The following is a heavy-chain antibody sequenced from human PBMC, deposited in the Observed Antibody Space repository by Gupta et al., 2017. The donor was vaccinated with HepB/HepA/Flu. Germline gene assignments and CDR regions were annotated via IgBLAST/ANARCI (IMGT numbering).Heavy chain of an antibody. CDR2: IYYSGST. J-gene: IGHJ2*01. V-gene: IGHV4-31*03. Sequence: QVQLQESGPGLVTPSQTLSLTCTVSGGSISSGGYYWSWIRQHPGKGLEWIGYIYYSGSTYYNPSLKSRVTISVDTSKNQFSLKLSSVTAADTAVYYCARGTSGYSYKWHYWYFDLWGRGTLVTVSS. D-gene: IGHD5-18*01. CDR1: GGSISSGGYY. CDR3: ARGTSGYSYKWHYWYFDL.